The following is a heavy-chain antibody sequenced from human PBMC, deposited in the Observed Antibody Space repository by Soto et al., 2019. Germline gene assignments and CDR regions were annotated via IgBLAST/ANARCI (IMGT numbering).Heavy chain of an antibody. CDR2: IYHSGST. CDR1: GGSISSGGYS. V-gene: IGHV4-30-2*01. D-gene: IGHD2-21*01. J-gene: IGHJ5*02. CDR3: AGVRGPYCGGECYPPTPNWFDP. Sequence: QLQLQESGSGLVKPSQTLSLTCAVSGGSISSGGYSWSWIRQPPGKGLEWIGYIYHSGSTYYNPSLKRRATISVDRSKNQCTLKLRSVTAADSAVYYCAGVRGPYCGGECYPPTPNWFDPWGQGTLVTVSS.